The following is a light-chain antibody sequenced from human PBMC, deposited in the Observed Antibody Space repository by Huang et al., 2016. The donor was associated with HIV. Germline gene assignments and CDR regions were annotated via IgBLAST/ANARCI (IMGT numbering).Light chain of an antibody. CDR2: GAS. V-gene: IGKV3-20*01. J-gene: IGKJ3*01. CDR1: QSVSGSY. Sequence: EIVLTQSPGTLSLSPGDRATLSCRASQSVSGSYLAWYQQKPGQAPRRLIYGASSRATGIPDSFSGSVSGTDFTLTITRLEPEVTALYYCQVYGTSPPGPFGPGATVHIK. CDR3: QVYGTSPPGP.